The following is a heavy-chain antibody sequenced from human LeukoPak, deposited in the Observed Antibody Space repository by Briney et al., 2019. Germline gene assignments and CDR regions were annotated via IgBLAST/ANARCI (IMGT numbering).Heavy chain of an antibody. Sequence: SETLSLTCTVSGGSISSYYWSWIRQPAGKGLEWIGRIYSSGGTIYNPSPKSRVTMSVDTSKNQFSLKLTSVTAADTAVYYCARWQDAFDIWGQGTMVTVSS. J-gene: IGHJ3*02. CDR1: GGSISSYY. CDR2: IYSSGGT. CDR3: ARWQDAFDI. V-gene: IGHV4-4*07.